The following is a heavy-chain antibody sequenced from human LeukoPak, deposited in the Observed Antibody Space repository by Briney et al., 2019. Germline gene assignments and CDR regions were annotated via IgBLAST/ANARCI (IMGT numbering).Heavy chain of an antibody. D-gene: IGHD3-22*01. CDR2: ISSSGSTI. CDR3: ARGSYYYDSSGSGAFEI. J-gene: IGHJ3*02. V-gene: IGHV3-11*01. CDR1: GFTFSDYY. Sequence: GGSLRLSRAASGFTFSDYYMSWIRQAPGKGLEWVSYISSSGSTIYYADSVKGRFTISRDNAKNSLYLQMNSLRAEDTAVYYCARGSYYYDSSGSGAFEIWGQGTMVTVSS.